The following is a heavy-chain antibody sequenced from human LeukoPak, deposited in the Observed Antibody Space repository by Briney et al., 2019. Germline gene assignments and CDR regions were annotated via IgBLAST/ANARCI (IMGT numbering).Heavy chain of an antibody. CDR1: GFTFSSYE. V-gene: IGHV3-48*03. J-gene: IGHJ6*03. CDR3: AKNGDRGAYCSGGSCYPYYYYYIDV. D-gene: IGHD2-15*01. Sequence: GGSLRLSCAASGFTFSSYEMNWVRQAPGKGLEWVSYISSSGSTIYYADSVKGRFTISRDNAKNSLYLQMNSLRVEDTAVYYCAKNGDRGAYCSGGSCYPYYYYYIDVWGKGTTVTISS. CDR2: ISSSGSTI.